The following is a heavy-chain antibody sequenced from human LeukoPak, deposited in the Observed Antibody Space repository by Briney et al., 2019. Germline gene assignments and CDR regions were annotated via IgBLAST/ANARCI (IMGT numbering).Heavy chain of an antibody. CDR1: GFTVSSDY. J-gene: IGHJ4*02. CDR3: AKAKTQAMVLPGNY. V-gene: IGHV3-23*01. CDR2: ISGSGDTS. D-gene: IGHD5-18*01. Sequence: QPGGSLRLSCAASGFTVSSDYMNWVRQAPGKGLEWVSTISGSGDTSYYADSVKGRFTISRDTSKNTLYLQMNSLRAEDTAVYFCAKAKTQAMVLPGNYWGQGTLVTVSS.